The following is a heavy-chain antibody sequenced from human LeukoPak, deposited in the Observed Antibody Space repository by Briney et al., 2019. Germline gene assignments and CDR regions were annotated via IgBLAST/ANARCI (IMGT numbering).Heavy chain of an antibody. J-gene: IGHJ3*02. CDR1: GGSISSSSYY. CDR3: AGNLWFGGAFDI. CDR2: IYYSGST. D-gene: IGHD3-10*01. V-gene: IGHV4-39*01. Sequence: SETLSLTCTVSGGSISSSSYYWGWIRQPPGKGLEWIGSIYYSGSTYYNPSLKSRVTISVDTSKNQFSLKLSSVTAADTAVYYCAGNLWFGGAFDIWGQGTMVTVSS.